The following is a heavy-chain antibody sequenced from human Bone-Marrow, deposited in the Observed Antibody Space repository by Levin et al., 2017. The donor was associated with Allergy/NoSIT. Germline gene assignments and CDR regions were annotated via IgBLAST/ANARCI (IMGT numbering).Heavy chain of an antibody. CDR3: ARGLEYSGLP. Sequence: GESLKISCAASGFTFSTYTMNWVRQAPGKGLDWVSSITSSSSYIYYADSVKGRFTISRDNAKNSLYLQMNSLRVKDTAVYYCARGLEYSGLPWGQGTLVTVSS. V-gene: IGHV3-21*01. J-gene: IGHJ5*02. CDR2: ITSSSSYI. D-gene: IGHD5-12*01. CDR1: GFTFSTYT.